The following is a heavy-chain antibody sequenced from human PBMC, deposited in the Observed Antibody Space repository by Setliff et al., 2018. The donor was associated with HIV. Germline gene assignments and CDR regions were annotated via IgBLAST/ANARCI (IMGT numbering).Heavy chain of an antibody. D-gene: IGHD3-10*01. CDR3: ASLDGSESPYIYYYYMDA. CDR1: SGSFSGYY. V-gene: IGHV4-34*01. Sequence: SETLSLTCAIYSGSFSGYYWSWIRQAPGRGLEWIGYIYYSGSTNYNPSLKSRVTISVDTSKNQFSLKLSSVTAADTAVYYCASLDGSESPYIYYYYMDAWGEGTAVTVSS. CDR2: IYYSGST. J-gene: IGHJ6*03.